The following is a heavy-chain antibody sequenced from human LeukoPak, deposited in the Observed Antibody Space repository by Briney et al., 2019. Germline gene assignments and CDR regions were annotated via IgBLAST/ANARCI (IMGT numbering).Heavy chain of an antibody. CDR1: GFTFSSYW. CDR3: AKDRLPLSSAYYYVPFDY. CDR2: ISASGGYT. D-gene: IGHD3-22*01. V-gene: IGHV3-23*01. Sequence: PGGSLRLSCAASGFTFSSYWMSWVRQAPGKGLEWVSGISASGGYTYYADSVKGRFTISRDNSKNTLYLQMNSLRVEDTAVYYCAKDRLPLSSAYYYVPFDYWGQGTLVTVSS. J-gene: IGHJ4*02.